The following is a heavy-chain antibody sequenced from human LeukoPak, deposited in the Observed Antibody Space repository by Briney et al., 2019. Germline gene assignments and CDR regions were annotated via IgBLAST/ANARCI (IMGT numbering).Heavy chain of an antibody. Sequence: SETLSLTCTVSGVSVSSGSYYWSWIRQPPGKGPEWIGYIYYSGSTNYNPSLKSRVTISVDTSKNQVSLKLSSVIAADTAVYYCARDGRGYYDSSGSFDYWGQGTLVTVSS. D-gene: IGHD3-22*01. CDR3: ARDGRGYYDSSGSFDY. CDR1: GVSVSSGSYY. J-gene: IGHJ4*02. CDR2: IYYSGST. V-gene: IGHV4-61*01.